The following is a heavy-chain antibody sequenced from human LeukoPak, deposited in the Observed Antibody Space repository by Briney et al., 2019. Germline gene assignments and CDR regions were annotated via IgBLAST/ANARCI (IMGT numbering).Heavy chain of an antibody. Sequence: PGGSLRLSCAASGFTFSTYALYWVRLAPGKGLEWVAVISYDASNEYYADSVKGRFTISRDNSKDTLYLQMNSLRAEDTAVYYCAKQCNDSSGLDYWGQGTLVTVSS. CDR1: GFTFSTYA. J-gene: IGHJ4*02. CDR3: AKQCNDSSGLDY. D-gene: IGHD3-22*01. V-gene: IGHV3-30-3*02. CDR2: ISYDASNE.